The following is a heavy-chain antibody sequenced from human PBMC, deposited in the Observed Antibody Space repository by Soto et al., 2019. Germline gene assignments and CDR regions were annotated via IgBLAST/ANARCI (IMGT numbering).Heavy chain of an antibody. CDR2: INAGNGNT. J-gene: IGHJ6*02. CDR1: GYTFTSYA. D-gene: IGHD5-12*01. CDR3: ARSDIVATIYYYYGMDV. V-gene: IGHV1-3*01. Sequence: AASVKVSCKASGYTFTSYAMHWVRQAPGQRLEWMGWINAGNGNTKYSQKFQGRVTITRDTSASTAYMELSSLRSEGTAVYYCARSDIVATIYYYYGMDVWGQGTTVTVSS.